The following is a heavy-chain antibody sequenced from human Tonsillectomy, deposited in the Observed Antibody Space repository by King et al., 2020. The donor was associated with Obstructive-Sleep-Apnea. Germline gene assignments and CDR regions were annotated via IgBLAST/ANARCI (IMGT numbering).Heavy chain of an antibody. J-gene: IGHJ5*02. CDR3: ARTLWFGEFRGFDP. V-gene: IGHV4-59*01. Sequence: VQLVESGPGLVKPSEPLSLTCTVSGGSISSYYWSWIRQPPGKGLEWIGYIYYSGSTNYNPSLKSRVTISVDTSKNQFSLKLSSVTAADTAVYYCARTLWFGEFRGFDPWGQGTLVTVSS. D-gene: IGHD3-10*01. CDR1: GGSISSYY. CDR2: IYYSGST.